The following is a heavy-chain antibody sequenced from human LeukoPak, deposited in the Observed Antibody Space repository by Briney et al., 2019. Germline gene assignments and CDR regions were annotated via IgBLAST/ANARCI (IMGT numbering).Heavy chain of an antibody. CDR2: IKEDGSEK. CDR3: ASGRQLGY. V-gene: IGHV3-7*01. D-gene: IGHD3-16*01. CDR1: GFTFSSYW. Sequence: GGSLTLSCAASGFTFSSYWMSWVRQAPGKGREWVDNIKEDGSEKCHVDSVRGRLTISRDNAKNSLYLQMNSLRAEDTAVYYCASGRQLGYWGQGTLVTVSS. J-gene: IGHJ4*02.